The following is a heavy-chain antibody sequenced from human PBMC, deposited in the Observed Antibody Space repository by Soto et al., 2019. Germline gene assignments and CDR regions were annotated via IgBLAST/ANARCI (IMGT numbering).Heavy chain of an antibody. CDR1: GYTFTSYA. V-gene: IGHV1-3*01. D-gene: IGHD1-26*01. CDR2: INAGNGNT. J-gene: IGHJ5*02. CDR3: ARLAETRMGEWFDP. Sequence: QVQLVQSRAEVKKPGASVKVSCKASGYTFTSYAMHWVRQAPGQRLEWMGWINAGNGNTKYSQKFQGRVTITRDTSASTAYMELSSLRSEDTAVYYCARLAETRMGEWFDPWGQGTLVTVSS.